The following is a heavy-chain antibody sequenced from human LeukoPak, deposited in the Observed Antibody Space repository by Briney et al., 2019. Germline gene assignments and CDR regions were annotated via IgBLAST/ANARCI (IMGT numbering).Heavy chain of an antibody. V-gene: IGHV3-23*01. CDR3: AKIAGGWYWFDP. CDR2: ISGSGGST. J-gene: IGHJ5*02. CDR1: GFTFSSYA. D-gene: IGHD6-19*01. Sequence: RPGGSLRLSCAAPGFTFSSYAMSWVRQAPGKGLEWVSAISGSGGSTYYADSVKGRFTISRDNSKNTLYLQMNSLRAEDTAVYYCAKIAGGWYWFDPWGQGTLVTVSS.